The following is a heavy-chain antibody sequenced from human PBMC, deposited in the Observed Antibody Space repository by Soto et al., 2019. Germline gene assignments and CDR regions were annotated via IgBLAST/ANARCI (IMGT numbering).Heavy chain of an antibody. Sequence: GGSLRLSCAGTGFTFNNYAMSWVRQAPGKGLEWVSGISGGGDSANYADSVKGRFTISRDNSKNTIYLEMNGLRVEDTALYFCAKGHQSCSTDTCTYYFHYWGRGILVTVSS. D-gene: IGHD2-2*01. V-gene: IGHV3-23*01. J-gene: IGHJ4*02. CDR2: ISGGGDSA. CDR3: AKGHQSCSTDTCTYYFHY. CDR1: GFTFNNYA.